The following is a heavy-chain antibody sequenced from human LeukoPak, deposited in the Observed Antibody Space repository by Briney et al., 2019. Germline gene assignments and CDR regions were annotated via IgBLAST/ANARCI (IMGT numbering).Heavy chain of an antibody. CDR3: AKYVSAKGPPYALDV. D-gene: IGHD2/OR15-2a*01. J-gene: IGHJ6*02. Sequence: GGSLRLSCAASGFTFSSYAMSGVRQAPGKGLEWVTSISVSGDSTDYADSVKVRFTISRDNSKNTLYLQMNSLRAEDTAVYYCAKYVSAKGPPYALDVWGQGTTVTVSS. V-gene: IGHV3-23*01. CDR1: GFTFSSYA. CDR2: ISVSGDST.